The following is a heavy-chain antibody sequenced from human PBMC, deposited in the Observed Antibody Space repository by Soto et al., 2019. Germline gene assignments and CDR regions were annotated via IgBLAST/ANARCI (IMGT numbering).Heavy chain of an antibody. Sequence: VQLVESGGGWVQPGGSLSLSCAAPGFPFGGYGLNWVRQAPGKGLEWVSYISSSSSTIYYADSVKGRFTISRDNAKNSLYLQMNSLRDEDTAVYYCARDGGSLGYWGQGTLVTVSS. CDR2: ISSSSSTI. J-gene: IGHJ4*02. D-gene: IGHD1-26*01. V-gene: IGHV3-48*02. CDR1: GFPFGGYG. CDR3: ARDGGSLGY.